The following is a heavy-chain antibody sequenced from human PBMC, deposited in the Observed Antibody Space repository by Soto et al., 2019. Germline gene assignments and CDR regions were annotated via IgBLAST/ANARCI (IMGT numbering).Heavy chain of an antibody. CDR2: IYYSGST. CDR3: ARAHLGGRSAWWFDP. V-gene: IGHV4-59*01. Sequence: SETLSLTCTVSGGSISSYYWSWIRQPPGKGLEWIGYIYYSGSTNYNPSLKSRVTISVDTSKNQFSLKLSSVTAADTAVYYCARAHLGGRSAWWFDPWGQGTLVTVSS. J-gene: IGHJ5*02. CDR1: GGSISSYY. D-gene: IGHD2-15*01.